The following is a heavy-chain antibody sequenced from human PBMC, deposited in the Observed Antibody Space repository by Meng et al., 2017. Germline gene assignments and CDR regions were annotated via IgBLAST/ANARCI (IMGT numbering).Heavy chain of an antibody. Sequence: QGQLVRVGAEVKKPGSSGKVSCKASGGTFSSYAISWVRQAPGQGLEWMGGIIPIFGTANYAQKFQGRVTITADKSTSTAYMELSSLRSEDTAVYYCARGVGYGGNSLYFDYWGQGTLVTASS. CDR2: IIPIFGTA. J-gene: IGHJ4*02. V-gene: IGHV1-69*06. CDR1: GGTFSSYA. CDR3: ARGVGYGGNSLYFDY. D-gene: IGHD4-23*01.